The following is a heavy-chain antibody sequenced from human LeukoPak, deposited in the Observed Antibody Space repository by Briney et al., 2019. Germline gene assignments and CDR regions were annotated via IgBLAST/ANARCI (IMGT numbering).Heavy chain of an antibody. J-gene: IGHJ3*02. CDR3: ARAQIRGLPAAKIWNAFDI. V-gene: IGHV3-21*01. D-gene: IGHD2-2*01. Sequence: GGSLRLSCAASGFTFSSYSMNWVRQAPGKGLEWVSSISSSSSYIYYADSVKGRFTISRDNAKNSLYLQMNSLRAEDTAVYYCARAQIRGLPAAKIWNAFDIWGQGTMVTISS. CDR1: GFTFSSYS. CDR2: ISSSSSYI.